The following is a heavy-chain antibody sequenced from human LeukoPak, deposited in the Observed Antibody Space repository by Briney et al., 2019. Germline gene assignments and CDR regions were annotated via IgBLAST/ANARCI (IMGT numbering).Heavy chain of an antibody. Sequence: ASVKVSCKASGYTFTNYGITWVRQAPGQGLEWMGWINTYNGNTNYAQSLQGRVTMTTDTSTSTAYMELSRLRSDDTAVYYCARDRQQWLAESAFDIWGQGTMVTVSS. V-gene: IGHV1-18*01. CDR1: GYTFTNYG. CDR3: ARDRQQWLAESAFDI. CDR2: INTYNGNT. J-gene: IGHJ3*02. D-gene: IGHD6-19*01.